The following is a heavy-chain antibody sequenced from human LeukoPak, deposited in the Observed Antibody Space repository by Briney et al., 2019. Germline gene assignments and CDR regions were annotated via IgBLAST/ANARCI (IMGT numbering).Heavy chain of an antibody. D-gene: IGHD3-10*01. J-gene: IGHJ6*02. CDR1: GGSISSYY. Sequence: SETLSLTCTVSGGSISSYYCSWIRQPPGKGLEWIGYIYSSGSTNYNPSLKSRVTISVATSKNQFSLKVSSVTAADTAVYYCARHFYGSGSYRAYGMDVWGQGTTVTVSS. CDR3: ARHFYGSGSYRAYGMDV. CDR2: IYSSGST. V-gene: IGHV4-59*08.